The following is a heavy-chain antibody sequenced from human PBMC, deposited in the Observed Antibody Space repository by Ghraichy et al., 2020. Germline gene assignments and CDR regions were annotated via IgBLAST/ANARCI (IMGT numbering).Heavy chain of an antibody. D-gene: IGHD4-23*01. CDR3: ARASAVVRFYYYAAMDV. J-gene: IGHJ6*02. CDR2: ITSSSRTK. Sequence: GESLRLSCVGSEFTLSTYSMNWVRQAPGKGLEWVSYITSSSRTKSYADSVKGRFTISRDNAQNSLYLQMNNLRDEDTAVYYCARASAVVRFYYYAAMDVWGQGTTVTVSS. CDR1: EFTLSTYS. V-gene: IGHV3-48*02.